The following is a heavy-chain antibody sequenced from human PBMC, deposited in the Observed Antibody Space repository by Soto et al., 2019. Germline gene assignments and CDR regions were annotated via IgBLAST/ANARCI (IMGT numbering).Heavy chain of an antibody. CDR2: IIPMTGTP. D-gene: IGHD2-2*01. CDR1: GGIFSSLS. CDR3: ARGPILPGATSWLDP. Sequence: SVKVSCKASGGIFSSLSITWVRQVPGHGPEWMGGIIPMTGTPNYAEKFQGRLTLTADASTRTAYLVLSSLKSEDTAVYYCARGPILPGATSWLDPWGQGTVVTVSS. V-gene: IGHV1-69*13. J-gene: IGHJ5*02.